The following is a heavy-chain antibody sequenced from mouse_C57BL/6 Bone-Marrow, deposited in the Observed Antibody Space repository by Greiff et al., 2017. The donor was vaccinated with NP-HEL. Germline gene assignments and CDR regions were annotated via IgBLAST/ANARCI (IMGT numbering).Heavy chain of an antibody. J-gene: IGHJ4*01. Sequence: QVQLQQPGAELVKPGASVKVSCKASGYTFTSYWMHWVKQRPGQGLEWIGRIHPSDSDTNYNQKFKGKATLTVDKSSSTAYMQRSSLTSEDSAVYYCEIIDYDGSSYLGRLAMDDWGQGTSVTVSS. CDR2: IHPSDSDT. D-gene: IGHD1-1*01. CDR3: EIIDYDGSSYLGRLAMDD. V-gene: IGHV1-74*01. CDR1: GYTFTSYW.